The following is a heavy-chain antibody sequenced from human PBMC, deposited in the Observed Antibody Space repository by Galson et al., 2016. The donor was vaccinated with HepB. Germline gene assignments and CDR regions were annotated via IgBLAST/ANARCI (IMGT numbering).Heavy chain of an antibody. J-gene: IGHJ4*02. CDR3: ARNKEVGLRTEWAY. CDR1: GFTFSNYA. CDR2: ISDSGTGP. D-gene: IGHD1-26*01. V-gene: IGHV3-23*01. Sequence: SLRLSCAASGFTFSNYAMIWVRQAPGKGLEWVSGISDSGTGPWYADSVKGRFTISRDNSKNTVYLQMNNVRVEDTAVYYCARNKEVGLRTEWAYWGQGTLVTVSS.